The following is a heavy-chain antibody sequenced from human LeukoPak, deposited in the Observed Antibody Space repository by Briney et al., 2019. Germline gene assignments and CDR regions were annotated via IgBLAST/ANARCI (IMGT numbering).Heavy chain of an antibody. CDR3: ARDAAAGANWLDP. D-gene: IGHD6-13*01. CDR2: IYYTGRT. V-gene: IGHV4-59*01. Sequence: TSETPSLTCTVSGDSISSYYWNWIGQPPGKGVEWIGYIYYTGRTNYNPSLKSRITLSLDTSRNQFSLKLNSVTAADTAVYYCARDAAAGANWLDPSGQGTLVTVSS. CDR1: GDSISSYY. J-gene: IGHJ5*02.